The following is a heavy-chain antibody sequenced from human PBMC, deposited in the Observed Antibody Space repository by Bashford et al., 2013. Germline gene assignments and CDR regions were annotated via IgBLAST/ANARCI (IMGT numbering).Heavy chain of an antibody. Sequence: GSLRLSCAASGFTFDDYAMHWVRQAPGKGLEWVAVISYDGSNKYYADSVKGRFTISRDNSKNTLYLQMNSLRAEDTAVYYCANSRAAASHYWGQGTLVTVSS. J-gene: IGHJ4*02. CDR2: ISYDGSNK. D-gene: IGHD6-13*01. CDR1: GFTFDDYA. CDR3: ANSRAAASHY. V-gene: IGHV3-30*18.